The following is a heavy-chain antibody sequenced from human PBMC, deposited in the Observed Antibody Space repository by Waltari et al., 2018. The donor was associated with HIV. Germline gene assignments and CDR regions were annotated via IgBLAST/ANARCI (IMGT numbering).Heavy chain of an antibody. V-gene: IGHV1-3*01. CDR2: INAGNGNT. CDR3: ARILGFGIADPRAFDI. CDR1: GYPFSTYV. D-gene: IGHD6-13*01. Sequence: QVQLVQSGAEVKKPGASVKVSCKASGYPFSTYVIHWVRQATGQRLEWMGWINAGNGNTKYSQQFQGRVTITRDTSASTAYMELSSLRSEDTAVYYCARILGFGIADPRAFDIWGQGTMVTVSS. J-gene: IGHJ3*02.